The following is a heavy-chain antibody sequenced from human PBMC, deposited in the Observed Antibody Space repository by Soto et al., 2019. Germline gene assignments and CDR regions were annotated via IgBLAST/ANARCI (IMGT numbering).Heavy chain of an antibody. Sequence: QVQLVESGGGVVQPGRSLRLSCAASGFTLSTYAMHWVRQAPGKGLEWVAVISYDFTNKYYTDSVKGRFTISKDNSKNTLYLQMDSLRADDTATYYCERDGVGNMPFDYWGQGTLVTVSS. J-gene: IGHJ4*02. D-gene: IGHD1-26*01. CDR1: GFTLSTYA. CDR3: ERDGVGNMPFDY. CDR2: ISYDFTNK. V-gene: IGHV3-30-3*01.